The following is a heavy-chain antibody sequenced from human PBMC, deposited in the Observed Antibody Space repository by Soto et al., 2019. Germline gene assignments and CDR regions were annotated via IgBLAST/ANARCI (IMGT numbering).Heavy chain of an antibody. Sequence: GGSLRLSCTASGFTFGDYAMSWVRQAPGKGLEWVGFIRSKAYGGTTEYAASVKGRFTISRDDSKSIAYLQMNSLKTEDTAVYYCTRVAIGRYYYYYGMDVWGQGTTVTVSS. V-gene: IGHV3-49*04. J-gene: IGHJ6*02. D-gene: IGHD2-21*01. CDR2: IRSKAYGGTT. CDR3: TRVAIGRYYYYYGMDV. CDR1: GFTFGDYA.